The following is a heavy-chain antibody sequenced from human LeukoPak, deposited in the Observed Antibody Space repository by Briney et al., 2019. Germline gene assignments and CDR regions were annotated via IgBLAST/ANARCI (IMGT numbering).Heavy chain of an antibody. D-gene: IGHD3-10*01. J-gene: IGHJ4*02. CDR3: AKDRGLDY. CDR2: ISYDGSNK. V-gene: IGHV3-30*18. CDR1: GFTFSSYG. Sequence: GGSLRLSCAASGFTFSSYGMHWVRQAPGKGLEWVAVISYDGSNKYYADSVKGRFTISRDNSKNTLYLQMNSLRAEDTAVYYCAKDRGLDYWCQVTLVTVSS.